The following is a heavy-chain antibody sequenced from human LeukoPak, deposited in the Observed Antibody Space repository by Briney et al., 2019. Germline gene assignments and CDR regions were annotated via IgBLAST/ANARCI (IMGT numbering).Heavy chain of an antibody. Sequence: GGSLRLSCAASGFTFSSYSMNWVRQAPGKGLEWVSSISSSSSYIYYADSVKGRFTISRDNAKNSVFLQMNSLTAEDTAVYYCARAVTSMDGYWGQGTLVTVSS. CDR2: ISSSSSYI. V-gene: IGHV3-21*04. J-gene: IGHJ4*02. CDR3: ARAVTSMDGY. D-gene: IGHD5-18*01. CDR1: GFTFSSYS.